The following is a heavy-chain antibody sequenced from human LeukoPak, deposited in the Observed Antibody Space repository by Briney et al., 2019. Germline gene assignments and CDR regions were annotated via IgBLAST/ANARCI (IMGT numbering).Heavy chain of an antibody. CDR3: ERDLSSTSNWELDY. CDR2: INSNSGGT. CDR1: GYTFIHYF. Sequence: ASVKVSCTASGYTFIHYFIHWVRQAPGQGLEWMGRINSNSGGTEYTQKFQGRVTMTSDTSNNTVYMELSSLTSDDTAVYYCERDLSSTSNWELDYWGQGTLVTVSS. J-gene: IGHJ4*02. V-gene: IGHV1-2*06. D-gene: IGHD7-27*01.